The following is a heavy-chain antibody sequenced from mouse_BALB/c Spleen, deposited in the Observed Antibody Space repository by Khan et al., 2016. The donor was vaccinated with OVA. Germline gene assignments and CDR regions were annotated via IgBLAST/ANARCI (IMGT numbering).Heavy chain of an antibody. Sequence: QVQLQQSGPELVRPGVSVKLSCKGSGYTFTDYAIYWLKQSLAKSLVWIVVIINYNGNTNYNQKFKGKVTMTLDTSYSQAYMELASLTTEDSAIYYCARSATLSNSWFAYWGQGTLVTVSA. CDR1: GYTFTDYA. CDR3: ARSATLSNSWFAY. D-gene: IGHD1-2*01. J-gene: IGHJ3*01. CDR2: IINYNGNT. V-gene: IGHV1S137*01.